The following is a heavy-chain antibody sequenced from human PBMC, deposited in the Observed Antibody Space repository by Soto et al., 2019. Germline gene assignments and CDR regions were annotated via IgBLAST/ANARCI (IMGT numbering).Heavy chain of an antibody. Sequence: EVQLVESGGGLVQPGGSLRLSCAASGFTFSTYWMHWVRQAPGKGLVWVSRIKSDGSTTNYADSVKGRFTISRDNAKNTLYLQMNSLRAEDTAVYYCAKGMRGGTTPYYYYGMDVWGQGTTVTVSS. V-gene: IGHV3-74*01. J-gene: IGHJ6*02. CDR2: IKSDGSTT. CDR1: GFTFSTYW. D-gene: IGHD1-7*01. CDR3: AKGMRGGTTPYYYYGMDV.